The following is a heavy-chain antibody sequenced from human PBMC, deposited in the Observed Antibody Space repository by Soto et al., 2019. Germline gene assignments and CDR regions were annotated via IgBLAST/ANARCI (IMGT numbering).Heavy chain of an antibody. CDR3: AHSGWYCGSDRCSVAVYFQH. V-gene: IGHV2-5*02. D-gene: IGHD2-21*02. J-gene: IGHJ1*01. Sequence: QITLKESGPTLVKPSQTLTLTCSFSGFSLTTAGVGVGWLRQPPGKALDWLALIYWDDDKRYSPSLQTRLTISKATSIIQVVLRMTHMEPVDTATYFCAHSGWYCGSDRCSVAVYFQHWGLGTLVTVSS. CDR1: GFSLTTAGVG. CDR2: IYWDDDK.